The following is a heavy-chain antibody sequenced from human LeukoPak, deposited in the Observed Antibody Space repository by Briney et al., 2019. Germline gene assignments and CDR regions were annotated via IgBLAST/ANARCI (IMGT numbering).Heavy chain of an antibody. CDR3: ARDGSSSSWYEQNYYFDY. D-gene: IGHD6-13*01. CDR1: GFTFSSYS. V-gene: IGHV3-21*01. Sequence: GGSLRLSCAASGFTFSSYSMNWFRQAPGKGLEWVSSISSSSSYIYYADSVKGRFTISRDNAKNSLYLQMNSLRAEDTAVYYCARDGSSSSWYEQNYYFDYWGQGTLVTVSS. CDR2: ISSSSSYI. J-gene: IGHJ4*02.